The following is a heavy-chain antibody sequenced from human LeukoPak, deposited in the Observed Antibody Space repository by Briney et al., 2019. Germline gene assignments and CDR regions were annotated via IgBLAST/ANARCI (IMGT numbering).Heavy chain of an antibody. D-gene: IGHD3-22*01. CDR3: ARDYDSSGYYQGI. CDR2: IYYSGST. J-gene: IGHJ4*02. CDR1: GGSISSSSYY. Sequence: SETLSLTCTVSGGSISSSSYYWGWIRQPPGKGLEWIGSIYYSGSTHYNPSLKSRVTISVDTSKNQFSLKLSSVTAADTAVYYCARDYDSSGYYQGIWGQGTLVTVSS. V-gene: IGHV4-39*02.